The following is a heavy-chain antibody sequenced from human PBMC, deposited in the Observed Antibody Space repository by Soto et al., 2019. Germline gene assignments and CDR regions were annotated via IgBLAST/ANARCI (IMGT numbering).Heavy chain of an antibody. CDR1: GFTFSSYG. J-gene: IGHJ6*02. D-gene: IGHD6-25*01. CDR3: AKDRRPNYYYGMDV. V-gene: IGHV3-30*18. CDR2: ISYDGSNK. Sequence: QVQLVESGGGVVQPGRSLRLSCAASGFTFSSYGMHWVRQAPGKGLEWVAVISYDGSNKYYADSVKGRFTISRDNFKNALDLQMNSLRAEDTAVYYCAKDRRPNYYYGMDVWGQGTTVTVSS.